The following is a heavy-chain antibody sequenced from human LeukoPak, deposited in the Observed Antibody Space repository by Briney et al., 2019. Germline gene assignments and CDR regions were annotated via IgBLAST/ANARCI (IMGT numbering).Heavy chain of an antibody. CDR2: IIPIFGTA. V-gene: IGHV1-69*05. D-gene: IGHD1-14*01. Sequence: SVKVSCKASGGTFSSYAISWVRQAPGQGLEWMGGIIPIFGTANYAQKFQGRVTMTRDTSISTAYMELSRLGSDDTAVYYCARRYSPTGPFDYWGQGTLVTVSS. CDR1: GGTFSSYA. J-gene: IGHJ4*02. CDR3: ARRYSPTGPFDY.